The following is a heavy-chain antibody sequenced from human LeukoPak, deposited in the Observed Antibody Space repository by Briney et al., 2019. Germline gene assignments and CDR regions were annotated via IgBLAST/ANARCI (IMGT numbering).Heavy chain of an antibody. J-gene: IGHJ4*02. CDR3: ARGGAYCGGDCSPVDY. D-gene: IGHD2-21*02. CDR1: GASIDSHSW. Sequence: SGTLSLTCAVSGASIDSHSWWSWVRQPPGKGLEWIGEIYHSGGANYKPSLKSRVTISVDTSKNQFSLKLSSVTAADTAVYYCARGGAYCGGDCSPVDYWGQGTLVTVSS. CDR2: IYHSGGA. V-gene: IGHV4-4*02.